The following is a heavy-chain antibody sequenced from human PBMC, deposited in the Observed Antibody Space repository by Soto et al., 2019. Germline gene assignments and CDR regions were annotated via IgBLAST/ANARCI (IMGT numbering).Heavy chain of an antibody. CDR2: ISGSSDNI. J-gene: IGHJ5*02. CDR1: RFSFSDYF. D-gene: IGHD2-2*01. Sequence: GGSLRFSCAASRFSFSDYFMGWIRQAPRKGLEWVSFISGSSDNIKYADSVKGRFTISRDNAKNSLYLQMNSLRAEDTAVYYCVRDSARIVVVPRVDGDNWLDPWGQGTLVTVSS. V-gene: IGHV3-11*06. CDR3: VRDSARIVVVPRVDGDNWLDP.